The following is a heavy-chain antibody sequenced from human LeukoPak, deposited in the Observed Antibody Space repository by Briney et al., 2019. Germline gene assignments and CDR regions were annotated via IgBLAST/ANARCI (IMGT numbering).Heavy chain of an antibody. D-gene: IGHD6-6*01. Sequence: ASVKVSCKASGYTFNNHDINWVRQAPGRGLEWMGWINTYSANTDYAQEFQDRVIMTTDTSTSTAYMELRSLRSDDTAVYYCAREGGIARPPYLYYYIDVWGKGTTVTVSS. CDR2: INTYSANT. J-gene: IGHJ6*03. CDR1: GYTFNNHD. CDR3: AREGGIARPPYLYYYIDV. V-gene: IGHV1-18*01.